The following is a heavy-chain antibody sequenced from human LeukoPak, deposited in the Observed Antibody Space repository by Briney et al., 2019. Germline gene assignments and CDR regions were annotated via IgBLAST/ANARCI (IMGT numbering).Heavy chain of an antibody. CDR1: GGSFSGYY. CDR2: INHSGST. Sequence: SETLSLTCAVYGGSFSGYYWSWIRQPPGKGLEWIGEINHSGSTNYNPSLKSRVTISVDTSKNQFSLKLSSVTAADTAVYYCASGTVIYFQHWGQGTLVTVFS. CDR3: ASGTVIYFQH. V-gene: IGHV4-34*01. J-gene: IGHJ1*01. D-gene: IGHD4-17*01.